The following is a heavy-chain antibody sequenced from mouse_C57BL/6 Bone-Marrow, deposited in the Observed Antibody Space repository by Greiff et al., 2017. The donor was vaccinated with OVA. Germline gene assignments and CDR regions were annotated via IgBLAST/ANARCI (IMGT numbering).Heavy chain of an antibody. Sequence: QVQLQQSGPELVKPGASVKISCKASGYTFTDYYINWVKQRPGQGLEWIGWIYPRDGSTKYNEKFKGKATLTVDTSSSTAYMERHSLTSEDSAVYFCAREGAHYPGAYWGQGTLVTVSA. CDR1: GYTFTDYY. J-gene: IGHJ3*01. D-gene: IGHD1-1*02. V-gene: IGHV1-85*01. CDR2: IYPRDGST. CDR3: AREGAHYPGAY.